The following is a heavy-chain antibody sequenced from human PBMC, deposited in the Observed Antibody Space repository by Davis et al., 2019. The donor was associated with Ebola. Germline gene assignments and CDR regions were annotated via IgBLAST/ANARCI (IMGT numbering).Heavy chain of an antibody. CDR2: ISWNSGSI. CDR3: AKAPFLEGAFDM. CDR1: GFTFDDYA. V-gene: IGHV3-9*01. Sequence: PGGSLRLSCAASGFTFDDYAMHWVRQAPGKGLEWVSGISWNSGSIGYADSVKGRFTISRDNAKNSLSLQMNSLRTEDTALYYCAKAPFLEGAFDMWGQGTMVTVSS. D-gene: IGHD2/OR15-2a*01. J-gene: IGHJ3*02.